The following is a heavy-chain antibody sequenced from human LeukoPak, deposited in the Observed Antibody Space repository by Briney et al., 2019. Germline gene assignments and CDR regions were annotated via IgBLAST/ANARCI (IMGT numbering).Heavy chain of an antibody. D-gene: IGHD3-10*01. V-gene: IGHV4-38-2*02. CDR3: AREAPTSDSGSYYKSLGY. J-gene: IGHJ4*02. CDR1: GYSISSGYY. CDR2: IYHSGKS. Sequence: SETLSLTCSVSGYSISSGYYWDWIRQPPGKGLEWIASIYHSGKSYYNPSLKSRVTISVDTSKNQISLKMRSVTAADTAVYYCAREAPTSDSGSYYKSLGYWGQGVLVTVSS.